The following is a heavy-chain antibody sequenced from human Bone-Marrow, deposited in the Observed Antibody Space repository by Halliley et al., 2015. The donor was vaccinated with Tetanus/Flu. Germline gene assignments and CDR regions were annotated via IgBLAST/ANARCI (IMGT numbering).Heavy chain of an antibody. V-gene: IGHV3-11*05. D-gene: IGHD6-25*01. Sequence: ISSYSNYVNSADSVRGRFTISRDNAQTSLHLQMNSLRVEDTALYYCAREGKQRPLTFYGLDVWGRGTTVTVSS. CDR2: ISSYSNYV. J-gene: IGHJ6*02. CDR3: AREGKQRPLTFYGLDV.